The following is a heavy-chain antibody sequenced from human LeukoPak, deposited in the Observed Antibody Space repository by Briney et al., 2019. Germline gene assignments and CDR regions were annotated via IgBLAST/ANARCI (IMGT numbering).Heavy chain of an antibody. CDR1: GGSISSYY. Sequence: SETLSLTCTVSGGSISSYYWSWIRQPPGKGLEWIGYIYYSGSTNYNPSLKSRVTISVDTSKNQFSLKLSSVTAADTAVYYCARDGGFWNGGSWYLYFDYWGQGTLVTVSS. V-gene: IGHV4-59*01. CDR3: ARDGGFWNGGSWYLYFDY. J-gene: IGHJ4*02. D-gene: IGHD2-15*01. CDR2: IYYSGST.